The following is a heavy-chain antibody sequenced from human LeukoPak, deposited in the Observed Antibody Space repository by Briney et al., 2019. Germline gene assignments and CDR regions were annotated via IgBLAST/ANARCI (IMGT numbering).Heavy chain of an antibody. CDR2: ISGSGGST. CDR1: GFTFSSYA. J-gene: IGHJ4*02. CDR3: CTHRTSSSCGL. V-gene: IGHV3-23*01. D-gene: IGHD2-15*01. Sequence: PGGSLRLSCAASGFTFSSYAMSWVRQAPGKGLEWVSAISGSGGSTYYADSVKGRFTISRDNSKNTLYLQMNSLRAEDTAVYYCCTHRTSSSCGLWGQGTLVTVSS.